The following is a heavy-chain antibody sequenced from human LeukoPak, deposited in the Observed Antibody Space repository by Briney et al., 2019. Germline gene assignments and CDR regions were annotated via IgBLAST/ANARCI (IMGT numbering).Heavy chain of an antibody. CDR1: GFTFSTYW. D-gene: IGHD3-10*01. J-gene: IGHJ4*02. CDR2: INGDGSTT. V-gene: IGHV3-74*03. CDR3: ARDYAGSPDY. Sequence: GGSLRLSCTASGFTFSTYWINCVRQRPGKGLVWVALINGDGSTTTHADSVKGRFTISRDNAKNTAYLQMNSLRDEDTAVYFCARDYAGSPDYWGQGTLVTVSA.